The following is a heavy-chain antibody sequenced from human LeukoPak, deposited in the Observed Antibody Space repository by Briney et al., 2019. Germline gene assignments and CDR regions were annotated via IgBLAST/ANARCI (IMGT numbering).Heavy chain of an antibody. J-gene: IGHJ4*02. CDR3: AKDLSAAGTGDY. D-gene: IGHD6-13*01. CDR2: ISYDGSNK. CDR1: GFTFSSYG. V-gene: IGHV3-30*18. Sequence: GGSLRLSCAASGFTFSSYGMHWVRQAPGKGLEWVAVISYDGSNKYYADSVKGRFTISRDNSKNTLYLQMNSLRAEDTAVYYCAKDLSAAGTGDYWGQGTLVTVSS.